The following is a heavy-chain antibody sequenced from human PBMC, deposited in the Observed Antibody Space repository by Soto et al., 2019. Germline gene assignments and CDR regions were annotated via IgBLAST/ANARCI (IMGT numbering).Heavy chain of an antibody. D-gene: IGHD2-15*01. CDR1: GGSISSGGYY. V-gene: IGHV4-31*03. CDR2: IYYSGST. J-gene: IGHJ5*02. CDR3: ARVRYCSGGSCYPRFDP. Sequence: QVQLQESGPGLVKPSQTLSLTCTVSGGSISSGGYYWSWIRQHPGKGLEWIGYIYYSGSTYYNPSLNRRVPISVDTSKNQFSLKLSSVTAADTAVYYCARVRYCSGGSCYPRFDPWGQGTLVTVSS.